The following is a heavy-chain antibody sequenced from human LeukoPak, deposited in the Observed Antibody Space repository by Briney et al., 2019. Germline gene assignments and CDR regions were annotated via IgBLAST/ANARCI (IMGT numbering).Heavy chain of an antibody. Sequence: WIGYIYYSGSTYYNPSLKSRIAITVDTAKNQFSLKLSSVTAADTAVYYCARERASYGSAIDYWGQGTLVTVSS. J-gene: IGHJ4*02. CDR3: ARERASYGSAIDY. CDR2: IYYSGST. D-gene: IGHD3-10*01. V-gene: IGHV4-30-4*01.